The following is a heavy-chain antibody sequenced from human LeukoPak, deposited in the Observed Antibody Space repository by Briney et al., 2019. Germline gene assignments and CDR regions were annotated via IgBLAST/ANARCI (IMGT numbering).Heavy chain of an antibody. J-gene: IGHJ4*02. CDR2: IYSGGST. CDR1: GFTVSSNY. D-gene: IGHD2-2*01. Sequence: GGSLRLSCAASGFTVSSNYTSWVRQAPGKGLEWVSVIYSGGSTYYADSVKGRFTISRHNSKNTLYLQMNSLRAEDTAVYYCARVTVGCSSTSCYAAFDYWGQGTLVTVSS. CDR3: ARVTVGCSSTSCYAAFDY. V-gene: IGHV3-53*04.